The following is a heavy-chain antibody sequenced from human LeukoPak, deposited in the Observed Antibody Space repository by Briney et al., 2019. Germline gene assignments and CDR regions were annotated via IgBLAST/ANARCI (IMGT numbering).Heavy chain of an antibody. V-gene: IGHV3-11*04. CDR2: IGDSGSTI. CDR3: ALMICSTTSCWIDY. Sequence: KPGGSLRLSCAASGFTFSDYYMAWMRQAPGKGLEWASYIGDSGSTIFYADSVKGRFTISTGDAKNSLYLQMNSLRAEDTAVYYCALMICSTTSCWIDYWGQGTLVTVSS. CDR1: GFTFSDYY. D-gene: IGHD2-2*01. J-gene: IGHJ4*02.